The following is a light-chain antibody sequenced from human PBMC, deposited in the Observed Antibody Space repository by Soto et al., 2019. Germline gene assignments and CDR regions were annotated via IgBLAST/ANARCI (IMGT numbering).Light chain of an antibody. V-gene: IGKV3-20*01. Sequence: DIVLTQSPDTLSLSPGERATLSCRASQSVSSSYLAWYQQKPGQAPRLLIYGASTRATGIPDRFSGSGSGTDFTLTISSLEPEDFAVYYCQQYGSSSYTFGQGTRLEIK. CDR2: GAS. CDR1: QSVSSSY. J-gene: IGKJ2*01. CDR3: QQYGSSSYT.